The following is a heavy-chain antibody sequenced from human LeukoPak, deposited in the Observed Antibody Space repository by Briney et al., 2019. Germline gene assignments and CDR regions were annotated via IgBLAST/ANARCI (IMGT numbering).Heavy chain of an antibody. J-gene: IGHJ3*02. CDR1: GFTVSSNY. CDR3: AREVVGATYAFDI. D-gene: IGHD1-26*01. V-gene: IGHV3-53*01. Sequence: GGSLRLSCAASGFTVSSNYMSWVRQAPGKGLEWVSVIYSGGSTYYADSVKGRFTISRDNSKNTLYLQMNSLRAEDTAVYYCAREVVGATYAFDIWGQGTMVTVSS. CDR2: IYSGGST.